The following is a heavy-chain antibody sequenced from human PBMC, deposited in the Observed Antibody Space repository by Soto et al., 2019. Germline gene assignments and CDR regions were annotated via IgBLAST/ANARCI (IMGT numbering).Heavy chain of an antibody. CDR1: GYSISSGYY. CDR2: IYHSGST. V-gene: IGHV4-38-2*01. CDR3: ARVLRDDYVWGSYRYTNVGAFDI. D-gene: IGHD3-16*02. Sequence: SETLSLTCAVSGYSISSGYYWGWIRQPPGKGLEWIGSIYHSGSTYYNPSLKSRVTISVDTSKNQFSLKLSSVTAADTAGYYCARVLRDDYVWGSYRYTNVGAFDIWGQGTMVTVSS. J-gene: IGHJ3*02.